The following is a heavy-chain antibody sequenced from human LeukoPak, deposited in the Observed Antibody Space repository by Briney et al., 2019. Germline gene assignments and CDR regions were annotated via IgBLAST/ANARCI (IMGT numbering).Heavy chain of an antibody. J-gene: IGHJ4*02. CDR1: GGSISSYY. Sequence: SETLSLTCTVSGGSISSYYWSWIRQPPGKGLEWIGDIYYGGSTNYNPSLKSRVTISVDTSKNQFSLRLSSVTAADTAVYYSARLASGSYGPLTPFDYWGQGTLVTVSS. V-gene: IGHV4-59*08. CDR3: ARLASGSYGPLTPFDY. CDR2: IYYGGST. D-gene: IGHD1-26*01.